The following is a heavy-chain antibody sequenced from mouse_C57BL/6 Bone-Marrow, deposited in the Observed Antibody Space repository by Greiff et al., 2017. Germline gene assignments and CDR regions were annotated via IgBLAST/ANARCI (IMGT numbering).Heavy chain of an antibody. CDR2: IYPGSGST. CDR1: GYTFTSYW. J-gene: IGHJ4*01. V-gene: IGHV1-55*01. Sequence: QVQLQQPGAELVKPGASVKMSCKASGYTFTSYWITWVKQRPGQGLEWIGDIYPGSGSTNYNEKFKSKATLTVDTSSSPAYMQLSSLTSEDSAVYYCARSDLGFYAMDYWGQGTSVTVSS. CDR3: ARSDLGFYAMDY.